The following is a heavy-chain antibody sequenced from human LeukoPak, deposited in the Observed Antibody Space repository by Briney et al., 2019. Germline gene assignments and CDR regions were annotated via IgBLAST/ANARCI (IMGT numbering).Heavy chain of an antibody. V-gene: IGHV4-59*08. CDR1: GGSISSYY. D-gene: IGHD2-15*01. J-gene: IGHJ6*02. Sequence: PSETLSLTCTVSGGSISSYYWSWIRQPPGKGLEWIGYIYYSGSTNYNPSLKSRVTISVDTSKNQFSLKLSSVTAADTAVYYCARRGGYCSGGSCYYYYGMDVWGQGTTVTVS. CDR2: IYYSGST. CDR3: ARRGGYCSGGSCYYYYGMDV.